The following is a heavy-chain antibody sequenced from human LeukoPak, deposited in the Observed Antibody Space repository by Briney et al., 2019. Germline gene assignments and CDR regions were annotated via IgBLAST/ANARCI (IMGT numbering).Heavy chain of an antibody. Sequence: TRGSLRLSCAASGFTVRGNYMSWVRQAPGKGLEWVSVIYSSDNTYYMDSVKGRFTISRDNSKNTLYLQMDNLRVEDTAVYFCAKDLSYGSLWFDPWGQGTLVTVSS. CDR2: IYSSDNT. V-gene: IGHV3-66*01. J-gene: IGHJ5*02. D-gene: IGHD3-10*01. CDR3: AKDLSYGSLWFDP. CDR1: GFTVRGNY.